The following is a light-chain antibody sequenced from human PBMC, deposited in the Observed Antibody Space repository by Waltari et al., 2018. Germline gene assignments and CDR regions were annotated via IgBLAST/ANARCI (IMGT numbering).Light chain of an antibody. CDR2: TND. CDR1: SSNIGRNT. Sequence: QSVLTQPPSASGTPGQRVTISCSGRSSNIGRNTVTWYHQSPGAAPKLLIYTNDQRPSGVPDRFSGSKSGTSASLAISGLQSEDEADYYCAAWDDSLNGVIFGGGTKLTVL. CDR3: AAWDDSLNGVI. V-gene: IGLV1-44*01. J-gene: IGLJ2*01.